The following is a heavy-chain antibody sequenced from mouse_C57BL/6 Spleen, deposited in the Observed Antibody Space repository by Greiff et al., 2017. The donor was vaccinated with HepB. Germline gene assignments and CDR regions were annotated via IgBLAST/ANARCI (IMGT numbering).Heavy chain of an antibody. V-gene: IGHV1-64*01. CDR3: ARGLYSNYYFDY. Sequence: HPNSGSTNYNEKFKSKATLTVDKSSSTAYMQLSSLTSEDSAVYYCARGLYSNYYFDYWGQGTTLTVSS. CDR2: HPNSGST. D-gene: IGHD2-5*01. J-gene: IGHJ2*01.